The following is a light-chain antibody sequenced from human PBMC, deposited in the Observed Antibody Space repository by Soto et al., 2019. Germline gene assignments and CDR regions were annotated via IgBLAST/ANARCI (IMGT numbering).Light chain of an antibody. CDR3: QQYVSSPRT. V-gene: IGKV3-20*01. CDR1: QSVSTY. J-gene: IGKJ1*01. Sequence: EIVLTQSPVTLSLSAGERATLSCGASQSVSTYLAWYQQKPGQAPRLLIYDASNRATGIPDRFSGSESGTGFTLTISSLEPEDFAVYYCQQYVSSPRTLGQGTKVDIK. CDR2: DAS.